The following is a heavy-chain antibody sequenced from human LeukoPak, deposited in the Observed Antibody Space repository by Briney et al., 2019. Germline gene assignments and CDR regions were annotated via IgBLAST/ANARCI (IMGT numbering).Heavy chain of an antibody. CDR2: ISYDGSNK. CDR1: GFTFSSYG. CDR3: AKVAAMAPAFDY. D-gene: IGHD5-18*01. J-gene: IGHJ4*02. V-gene: IGHV3-30*18. Sequence: GGSLRLSCAASGFTFSSYGMHWVRQAPGKGLEWVAVISYDGSNKYYADSVKGRFTISRDNSKNTLYLQMNSLRAEDTAVYYCAKVAAMAPAFDYGGQGTLVTVSS.